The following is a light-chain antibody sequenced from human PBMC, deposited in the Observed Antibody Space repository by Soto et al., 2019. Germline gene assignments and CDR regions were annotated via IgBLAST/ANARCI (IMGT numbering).Light chain of an antibody. CDR2: AVS. J-gene: IGLJ1*01. CDR3: CSYTSRTTYV. Sequence: ALAQPASVSGSPGQSITISCTGTASDVGGYNYVSWYQQHPGKAPKLMIHAVSNRPSGISSRFSGSKSGNTASLTISGLQSEDEADYFCCSYTSRTTYVFGTGTKVTVL. V-gene: IGLV2-14*01. CDR1: ASDVGGYNY.